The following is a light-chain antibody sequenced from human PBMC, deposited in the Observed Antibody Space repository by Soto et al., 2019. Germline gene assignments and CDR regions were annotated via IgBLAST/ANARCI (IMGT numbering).Light chain of an antibody. Sequence: EIVLTQSPGTLSLSPGERATLSCRASESVSRNLAWYQQKPGQAPRLLIYGASTRATGIPARFSGSGSGTGFTLTISGLQSEDFAIYYCQEYNNWPRRTFGQGTKVDIK. CDR1: ESVSRN. CDR2: GAS. V-gene: IGKV3-15*01. CDR3: QEYNNWPRRT. J-gene: IGKJ1*01.